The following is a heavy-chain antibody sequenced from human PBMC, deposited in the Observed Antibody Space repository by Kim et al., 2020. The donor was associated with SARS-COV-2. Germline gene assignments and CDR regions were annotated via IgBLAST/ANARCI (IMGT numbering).Heavy chain of an antibody. V-gene: IGHV4-31*03. Sequence: SETLSLTCTVSGGSISSGGYYWSWIRQHPGKGLEWIGYIYYSGSTYYNPSLKSRVTISVDTSKNEFSLKLSSVTAADTAVYYCARAHRTFVGVVEYMDVWGQGTTVTVSS. CDR3: ARAHRTFVGVVEYMDV. CDR1: GGSISSGGYY. D-gene: IGHD3-3*01. CDR2: IYYSGST. J-gene: IGHJ6*02.